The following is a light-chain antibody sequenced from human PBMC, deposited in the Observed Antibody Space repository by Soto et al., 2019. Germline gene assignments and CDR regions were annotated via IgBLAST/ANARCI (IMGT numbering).Light chain of an antibody. CDR3: QQGDSFPLT. J-gene: IGKJ4*01. CDR2: TAS. CDR1: QGVGTW. Sequence: DIQMTQSPSSVSASVGDRVTITCRASQGVGTWLAWYQQKPGEAPRFLIYTASTLHSGVPSRFSGSGSGTDFTLTITILQPEDFATYYCQQGDSFPLTFGGGTKVEIK. V-gene: IGKV1-12*01.